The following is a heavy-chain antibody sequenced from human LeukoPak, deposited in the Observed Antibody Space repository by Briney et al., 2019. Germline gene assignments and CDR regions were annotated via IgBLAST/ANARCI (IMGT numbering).Heavy chain of an antibody. CDR1: GLTFSSHW. CDR3: VKEAYYGWGSSPTFYFDY. CDR2: ISHDVKTT. Sequence: GGSLRLSCAASGLTFSSHWMHWVRQAPGKGLEWVAVISHDVKTTYYADSAKGRFTISRDNSRNTVFLQMNRLRPEDTAVYYCVKEAYYGWGSSPTFYFDYWGQGTRVTVSS. D-gene: IGHD3-10*01. V-gene: IGHV3-30*18. J-gene: IGHJ4*02.